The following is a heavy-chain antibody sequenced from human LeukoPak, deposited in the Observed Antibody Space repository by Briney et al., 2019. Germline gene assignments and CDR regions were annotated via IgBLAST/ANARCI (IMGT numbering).Heavy chain of an antibody. CDR1: GFTFSSYG. CDR3: AKDESSWYPGYFDY. D-gene: IGHD6-13*01. J-gene: IGHJ4*01. CDR2: IQYDGRNT. Sequence: GGSLRPSCAASGFTFSSYGMHWVRQAPGKGLEWVAFIQYDGRNTYYADSVKGRFTISRDNSKNMLYLQMNSLRAEDTAVYYCAKDESSWYPGYFDYWGHGTLVTVSS. V-gene: IGHV3-30*02.